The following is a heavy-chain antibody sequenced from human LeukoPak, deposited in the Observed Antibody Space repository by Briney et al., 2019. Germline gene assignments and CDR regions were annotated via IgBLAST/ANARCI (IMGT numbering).Heavy chain of an antibody. J-gene: IGHJ3*02. CDR3: ARASSGYSSGWPFDAFDI. Sequence: GGSLRLSCAASGFTFSSYAMSWVRQAPGKGLEWVSSISSSSSYIYYADSVKGRFTISRDNAKNSLYLQMNSLRAEDTAVYYCARASSGYSSGWPFDAFDIWGQGTMVTVSS. V-gene: IGHV3-21*01. CDR1: GFTFSSYA. D-gene: IGHD6-19*01. CDR2: ISSSSSYI.